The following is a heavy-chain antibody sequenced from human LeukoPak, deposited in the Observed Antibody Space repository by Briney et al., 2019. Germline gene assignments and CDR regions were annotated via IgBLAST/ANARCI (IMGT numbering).Heavy chain of an antibody. CDR1: GYTFTSYA. D-gene: IGHD3-22*01. Sequence: ASVKVSCKASGYTFTSYAISWVRQAPGQGLEWLGWINTYNADAKYPQKLQGRVTLTTDTSTSTAYMELWSLRSDDTAVYYCARYHSISGHYYFDYWGQGTLVTVSS. CDR3: ARYHSISGHYYFDY. V-gene: IGHV1-18*01. CDR2: INTYNADA. J-gene: IGHJ4*02.